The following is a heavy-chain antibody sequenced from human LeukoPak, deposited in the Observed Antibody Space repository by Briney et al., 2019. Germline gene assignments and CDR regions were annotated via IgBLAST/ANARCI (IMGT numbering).Heavy chain of an antibody. CDR2: LSGSGAGT. V-gene: IGHV3-23*01. Sequence: SGGSLRLSCAASGFTFSDYALGWVRQAPGRGLEWVATLSGSGAGTYYSDSVQGRFTISRDNAKNSLYLQMNSLRAEDTAVYYCARQFGFDYWGQGTLVTVSS. D-gene: IGHD3-16*01. CDR3: ARQFGFDY. CDR1: GFTFSDYA. J-gene: IGHJ4*02.